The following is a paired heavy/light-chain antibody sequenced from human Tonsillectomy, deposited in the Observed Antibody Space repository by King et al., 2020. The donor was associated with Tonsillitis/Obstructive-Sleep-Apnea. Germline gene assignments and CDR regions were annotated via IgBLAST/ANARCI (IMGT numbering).Light chain of an antibody. CDR1: SSDVGANNY. V-gene: IGLV2-14*01. CDR2: DVS. J-gene: IGLJ2*01. CDR3: SSYTTSSTLV. Sequence: QSALTQPASVSGSPGQSITISCTGTSSDVGANNYVSWYQQHPGKAPKLMIYDVSNRPSGVSNRFSGSKSGNTASLTISGLQAEDEADYYCSSYTTSSTLVFGGGTKLTVL.
Heavy chain of an antibody. CDR3: ARPSASEFYYYYMDV. CDR2: ISYDGSNK. CDR1: GFTFSSYA. D-gene: IGHD3-16*01. Sequence: QVQLVESGGGVVQPGRSLRLSCAASGFTFSSYAMHGVRQAPGKGLEWVAVISYDGSNKYYADSVKGRFTISRDNSKNTLYLQMNSLRAEDTAVYYCARPSASEFYYYYMDVWGKGTTVTVSS. J-gene: IGHJ6*03. V-gene: IGHV3-30*01.